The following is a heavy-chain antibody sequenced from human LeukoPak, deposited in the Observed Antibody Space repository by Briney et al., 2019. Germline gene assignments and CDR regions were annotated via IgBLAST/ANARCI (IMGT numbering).Heavy chain of an antibody. J-gene: IGHJ4*02. CDR2: INPNSGGT. Sequence: ASVTVSCKASGYTFTDYYMHWVRQAPGQGLEWMGWINPNSGGTSYAQKFQDRVTMTRDTSISTAYMEMSRLRSDDTAVYYCARSPHYYESSAYRYFDYWGEGTLVTVSS. CDR1: GYTFTDYY. V-gene: IGHV1-2*02. CDR3: ARSPHYYESSAYRYFDY. D-gene: IGHD3-22*01.